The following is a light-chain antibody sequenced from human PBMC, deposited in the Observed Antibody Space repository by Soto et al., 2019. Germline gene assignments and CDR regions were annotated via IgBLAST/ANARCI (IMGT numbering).Light chain of an antibody. CDR2: GAS. Sequence: EIVLTQSPGTLSLSPGERATLSCRASQSLSSSYLAWYQQKPGQAPRLLIYGASSRATGIPDRFSGSGSQTDFTLTISRLEPEDFAVYYCQQYAYSPYTFGQGTKLEIK. J-gene: IGKJ2*01. CDR1: QSLSSSY. CDR3: QQYAYSPYT. V-gene: IGKV3-20*01.